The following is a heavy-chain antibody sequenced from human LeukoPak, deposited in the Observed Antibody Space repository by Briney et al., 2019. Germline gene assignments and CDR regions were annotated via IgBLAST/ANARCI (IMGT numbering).Heavy chain of an antibody. Sequence: GRSLRLSCAASGFTFSSYAMHWVRQAPGKGLEWVAVISYDGSNKYYADSVKGRFTISRDNSKNTLYLQMNSLRAEDTAVYYCARDRGLNVGLYYYYGMDVWGQGTTVTVSS. CDR2: ISYDGSNK. J-gene: IGHJ6*02. V-gene: IGHV3-30*04. D-gene: IGHD3-10*01. CDR1: GFTFSSYA. CDR3: ARDRGLNVGLYYYYGMDV.